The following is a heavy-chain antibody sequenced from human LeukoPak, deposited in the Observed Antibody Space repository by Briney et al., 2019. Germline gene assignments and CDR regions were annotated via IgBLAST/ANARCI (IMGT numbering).Heavy chain of an antibody. CDR3: ARDGHDCSGGSCYPGMFGY. Sequence: GASVKVSCKASGYTFTGYYMHWVRQAPGQGLEWMGWINPSSGGTNYAQKFQGRVTMTRDTSISTAYMELSRLRSDDTAVYYCARDGHDCSGGSCYPGMFGYWGQGTLVTVSS. D-gene: IGHD2-15*01. CDR1: GYTFTGYY. J-gene: IGHJ4*02. CDR2: INPSSGGT. V-gene: IGHV1-2*02.